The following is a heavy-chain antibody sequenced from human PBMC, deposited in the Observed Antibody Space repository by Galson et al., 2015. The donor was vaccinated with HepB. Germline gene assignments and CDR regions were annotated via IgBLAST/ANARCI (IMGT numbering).Heavy chain of an antibody. CDR1: GGSISSSSYY. Sequence: TLSLTCTVSGGSISSSSYYWGWIRQPPGKGLEWIGSIYYSGSTYYNPSLKSRVTISVDTSKNQFSLKLSSVTAADTAVYYCARHLGQLVMAVAGTFDYWGQGTLVTVSS. J-gene: IGHJ4*02. V-gene: IGHV4-39*01. D-gene: IGHD6-19*01. CDR2: IYYSGST. CDR3: ARHLGQLVMAVAGTFDY.